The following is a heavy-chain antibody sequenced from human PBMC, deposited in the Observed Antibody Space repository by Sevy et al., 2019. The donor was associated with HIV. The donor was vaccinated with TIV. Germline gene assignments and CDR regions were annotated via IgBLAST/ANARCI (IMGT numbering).Heavy chain of an antibody. J-gene: IGHJ4*02. V-gene: IGHV4-39*02. Sequence: SETLSLTCSVSGGSISRSIYYWGWIRQPPGKGLEWIGSIYYSGSTYYNPSLKSRVTISVDTSKNHFSLKLSSVTAAETAVYYCTSKQWVLYYVDSWGQGTLVTVSS. CDR2: IYYSGST. D-gene: IGHD6-19*01. CDR3: TSKQWVLYYVDS. CDR1: GGSISRSIYY.